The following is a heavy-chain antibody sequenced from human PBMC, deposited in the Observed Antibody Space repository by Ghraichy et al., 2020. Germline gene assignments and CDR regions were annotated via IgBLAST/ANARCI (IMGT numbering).Heavy chain of an antibody. J-gene: IGHJ4*02. CDR3: AKIRRGSGSTYYFDY. Sequence: GGSLRLSCAASGFTFNSYEMSWVRQAPGKGLEWVSSISVSGGTTYYTDSVKGRFTISRDNSKNTLYLQMNSLRAEDTAVYYCAKIRRGSGSTYYFDYWGQGTLVTVSS. CDR2: ISVSGGTT. D-gene: IGHD3-10*01. CDR1: GFTFNSYE. V-gene: IGHV3-23*01.